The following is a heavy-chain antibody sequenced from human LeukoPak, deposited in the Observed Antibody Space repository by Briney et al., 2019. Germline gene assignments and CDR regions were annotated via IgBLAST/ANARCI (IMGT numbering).Heavy chain of an antibody. CDR2: ISSSSSCI. CDR3: ARVPIVGATVNYFDY. CDR1: GFTFSSYS. J-gene: IGHJ4*02. Sequence: KPGGSLRLSCAASGFTFSSYSMNWVRQAPGKGLEWVSSISSSSSCIYYADSVKGRFTISRDNAKNSLYLQMNSLRAEDTAVYYCARVPIVGATVNYFDYWGQGTLVTVSS. V-gene: IGHV3-21*01. D-gene: IGHD1-26*01.